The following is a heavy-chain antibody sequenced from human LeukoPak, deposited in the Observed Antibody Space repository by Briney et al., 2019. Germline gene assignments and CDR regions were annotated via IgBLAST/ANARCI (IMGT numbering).Heavy chain of an antibody. V-gene: IGHV3-48*03. Sequence: PGGSPRPSRAASGFTLSRYEMNWVRQAPGKGLEWVSYISSSGGTIYYADSVKGRFTISRDNAKNSLYLQMNSLRAEDTAVYYCASRDSRLWGQGTVVTVSS. J-gene: IGHJ4*02. CDR2: ISSSGGTI. CDR1: GFTLSRYE. D-gene: IGHD2-21*02. CDR3: ASRDSRL.